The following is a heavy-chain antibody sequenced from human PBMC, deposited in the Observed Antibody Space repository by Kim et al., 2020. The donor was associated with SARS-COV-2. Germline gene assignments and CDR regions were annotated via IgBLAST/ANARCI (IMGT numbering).Heavy chain of an antibody. CDR3: AKDSRPQYFDWLFFPYYYYGMDV. D-gene: IGHD3-9*01. Sequence: GGSLRLSCAASGFTFSSYAMSWVRQAPGKGLEWVSAISGSGGSTYYADSVKGRFTISRDNSKNTLYLQMNSLRAEDTAVYYCAKDSRPQYFDWLFFPYYYYGMDVWGQGTTVTVSS. V-gene: IGHV3-23*01. CDR2: ISGSGGST. CDR1: GFTFSSYA. J-gene: IGHJ6*02.